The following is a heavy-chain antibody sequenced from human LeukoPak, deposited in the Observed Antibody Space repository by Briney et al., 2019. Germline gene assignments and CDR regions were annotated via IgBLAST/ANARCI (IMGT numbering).Heavy chain of an antibody. CDR1: GYTFTSYY. CDR2: INPSGGST. V-gene: IGHV1-46*01. CDR3: ARDLRRDVYNRDWYFDL. D-gene: IGHD5-24*01. J-gene: IGHJ2*01. Sequence: ASVTVSCKASGYTFTSYYLHWVRQPPGQGLEWVGMINPSGGSTTYAQKFQGRVTLTRDTSTSTVSLEVSSLRSEDTAVYFCARDLRRDVYNRDWYFDLWGRGTLVTVSS.